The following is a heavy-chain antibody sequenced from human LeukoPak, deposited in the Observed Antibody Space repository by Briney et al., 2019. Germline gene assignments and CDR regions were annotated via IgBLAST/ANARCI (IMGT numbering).Heavy chain of an antibody. Sequence: SQTPSLTCAISGDSVSSNSAAWNWIRQSASRGLEWLGRTYYRSKWYNDYAVSVKSRITVNPDTSRDQFSLHLNSVTPEDTAVYYCARSAGGTVDYWGQGTLVTVSS. D-gene: IGHD6-13*01. CDR3: ARSAGGTVDY. CDR1: GDSVSSNSAA. J-gene: IGHJ4*02. CDR2: TYYRSKWYN. V-gene: IGHV6-1*01.